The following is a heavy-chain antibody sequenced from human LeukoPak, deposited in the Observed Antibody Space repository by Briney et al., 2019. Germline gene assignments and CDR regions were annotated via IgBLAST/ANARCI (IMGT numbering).Heavy chain of an antibody. CDR1: SESFSGYF. CDR3: ARGHIAVEPATMGYYYYYMDV. CDR2: TNYSGST. J-gene: IGHJ6*03. Sequence: PSETLSLTCAIYSESFSGYFWSWIRQPPGKGLEWIGETNYSGSTNYNPSLKSRVTISVDTSKNQFSLKLSSVTAADTAVYYCARGHIAVEPATMGYYYYYMDVWGKGTTVTISS. D-gene: IGHD2-2*01. V-gene: IGHV4-34*01.